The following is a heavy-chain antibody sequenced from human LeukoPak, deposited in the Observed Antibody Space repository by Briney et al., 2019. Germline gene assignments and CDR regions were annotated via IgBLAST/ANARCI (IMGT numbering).Heavy chain of an antibody. CDR2: ISSSSSTI. J-gene: IGHJ4*02. Sequence: GGSLRLSCAASGFTFSSYSMNWVRQAPGKGLEWVSYISSSSSTIYYADSVKGRFTISRGNAKNSLYLQMNSLRDEDTAVYYCARASRLGPVIFDYWGQGTLVTVSS. D-gene: IGHD2/OR15-2a*01. CDR1: GFTFSSYS. V-gene: IGHV3-48*02. CDR3: ARASRLGPVIFDY.